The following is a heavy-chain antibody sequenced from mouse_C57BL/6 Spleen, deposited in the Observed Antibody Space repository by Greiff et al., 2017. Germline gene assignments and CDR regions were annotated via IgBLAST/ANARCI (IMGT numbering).Heavy chain of an antibody. J-gene: IGHJ3*01. CDR2: IDPSYSYT. Sequence: QVQLQQPGAELVKPGASVKLSCKASGYTFTSYWMQWVKQRPGQGLEWIGEIDPSYSYTNYNQKFKGKATLTVDTSSSTAYMQLSSLTSEDSAVYDLSSSYFRSFPAWFAYWGQGALVTVSA. CDR3: SSSYFRSFPAWFAY. V-gene: IGHV1-50*01. CDR1: GYTFTSYW. D-gene: IGHD1-1*01.